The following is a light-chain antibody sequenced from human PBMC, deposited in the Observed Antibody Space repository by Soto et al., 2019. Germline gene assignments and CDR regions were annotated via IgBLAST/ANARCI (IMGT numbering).Light chain of an antibody. CDR3: QQNYDVPYT. J-gene: IGKJ2*01. CDR1: PSIGSY. Sequence: HLTQAPSLLSASVGDRVTITCRASPSIGSYLNWYQHKPGEAPKLLIFAADTLKSGVPSRLSGSGFNKEFTLTVTSLQPEDFATYYCQQNYDVPYTFGLGTRVEIK. CDR2: AAD. V-gene: IGKV1-39*01.